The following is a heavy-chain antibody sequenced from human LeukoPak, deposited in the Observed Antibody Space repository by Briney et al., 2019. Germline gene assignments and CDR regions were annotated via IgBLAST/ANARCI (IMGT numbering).Heavy chain of an antibody. V-gene: IGHV3-23*01. Sequence: GGSLRLSCAASGFTFSSYAMSWVRQAPGKGLEWVSAISGSGGSTYYADSVKGRFTISRDNSKNTLYLQMNSLRAEDTAVYYCAKDLGNYDFRSGVLITLDYWGQGTLVTVSS. CDR2: ISGSGGST. J-gene: IGHJ4*02. D-gene: IGHD3-3*01. CDR1: GFTFSSYA. CDR3: AKDLGNYDFRSGVLITLDY.